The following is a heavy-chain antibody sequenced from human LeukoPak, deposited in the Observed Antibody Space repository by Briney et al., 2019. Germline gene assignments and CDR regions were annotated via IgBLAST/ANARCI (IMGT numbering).Heavy chain of an antibody. J-gene: IGHJ4*02. V-gene: IGHV3-64*01. D-gene: IGHD3-10*01. CDR1: GFTFSSYA. CDR2: INSNGGST. CDR3: ARDFADASGNYCLDY. Sequence: GGSLRLSCAASGFTFSSYAMHWVRQAPGRGLQYVSAINSNGGSTYYANSVKGRFTISRDNSKNTLYLQMGSLRAEDLALYYCARDFADASGNYCLDYWGQGTLLTVSS.